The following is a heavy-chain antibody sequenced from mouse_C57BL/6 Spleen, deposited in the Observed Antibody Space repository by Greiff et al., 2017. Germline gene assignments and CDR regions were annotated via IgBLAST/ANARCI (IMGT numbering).Heavy chain of an antibody. V-gene: IGHV1-5*01. D-gene: IGHD2-2*01. J-gene: IGHJ3*01. CDR1: GYTFTSYW. CDR2: IYPGNSDT. CDR3: TRRDYGYSWFAY. Sequence: VQLQQSGTVLARPGASVKMSCKTSGYTFTSYWMHWVQQRPGQGLEWIGAIYPGNSDTSYNQKFKGKAKLTAVTSASTAYMEISSLTNEDSAVYYCTRRDYGYSWFAYWGQGTLVTVSA.